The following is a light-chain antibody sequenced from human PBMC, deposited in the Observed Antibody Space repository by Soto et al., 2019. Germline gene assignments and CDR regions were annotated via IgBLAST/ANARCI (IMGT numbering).Light chain of an antibody. J-gene: IGKJ1*01. CDR1: QSVSSN. Sequence: EIVMTQSPATLSVSPGERATLSCRASQSVSSNLAWYQQKPGQAPRLLIYGASTRATGIPARFSGSGSGTEITLTLSSLQSEDFAVDYCQQYNNWAPIGRTFGQGTKVEIK. V-gene: IGKV3-15*01. CDR3: QQYNNWAPIGRT. CDR2: GAS.